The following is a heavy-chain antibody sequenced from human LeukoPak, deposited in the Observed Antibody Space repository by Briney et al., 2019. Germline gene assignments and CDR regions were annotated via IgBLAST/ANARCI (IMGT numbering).Heavy chain of an antibody. CDR2: IGAYNGNT. J-gene: IGHJ4*02. D-gene: IGHD6-6*01. Sequence: ASVKVSCKASGYTVTNYGVIWVRQAPGQGPEWMGWIGAYNGNTNYAQKLQGRVTMTTDTSTSTAYMELRSLRSDDTAVYYCARDRRSSSSNSILFDYWGQGNVVTVSS. CDR1: GYTVTNYG. V-gene: IGHV1-18*01. CDR3: ARDRRSSSSNSILFDY.